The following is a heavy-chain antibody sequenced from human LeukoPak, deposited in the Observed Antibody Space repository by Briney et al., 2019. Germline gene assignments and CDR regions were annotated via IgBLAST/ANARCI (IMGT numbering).Heavy chain of an antibody. CDR2: IRCEGSNK. CDR1: GFTFSNYG. J-gene: IGHJ4*02. Sequence: PGLSLRLSCAASGFTFSNYGMHWVRQAPGKGLEGGAFIRCEGSNKYYTDSVKGRFTISRDNSKNTVYMQMNSLRAEDTAVYYCARDYCSSTSCYLHYWGQGTLVTVSS. D-gene: IGHD2-2*01. CDR3: ARDYCSSTSCYLHY. V-gene: IGHV3-30*02.